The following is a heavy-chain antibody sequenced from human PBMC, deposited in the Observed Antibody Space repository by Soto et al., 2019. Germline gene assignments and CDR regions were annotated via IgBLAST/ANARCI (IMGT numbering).Heavy chain of an antibody. V-gene: IGHV3-20*04. CDR2: INWNGGST. CDR1: GFTFDDYG. J-gene: IGHJ5*02. CDR3: ARVYDILTSAWLDP. D-gene: IGHD3-9*01. Sequence: GGSLRLSCAASGFTFDDYGMSWVRQAPGKGLEWVSGINWNGGSTGYADSVKGRFTISRDDAKNSLYLQMNSLRVEDTAVYYCARVYDILTSAWLDPWGQGTLVTVSS.